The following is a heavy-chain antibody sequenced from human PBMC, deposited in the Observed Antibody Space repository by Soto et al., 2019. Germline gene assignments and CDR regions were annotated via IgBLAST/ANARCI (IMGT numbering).Heavy chain of an antibody. V-gene: IGHV1-2*04. CDR1: GYTFTGNY. CDR2: VNPNSGGT. Sequence: ASVKVSCKASGYTFTGNYMHWVRQAPGQGLEWMGWVNPNSGGTNYAQKFQGWVTMTRDTSISTAYMELSRLRSDDTAVYYCARGGGRYCTNGVCPGAFDIWGQGTMVTVSS. CDR3: ARGGGRYCTNGVCPGAFDI. J-gene: IGHJ3*02. D-gene: IGHD2-8*01.